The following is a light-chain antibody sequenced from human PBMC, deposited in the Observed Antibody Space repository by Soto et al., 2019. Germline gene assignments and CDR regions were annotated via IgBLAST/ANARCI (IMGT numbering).Light chain of an antibody. CDR3: SSYTSSRTLYV. CDR2: EVS. J-gene: IGLJ1*01. V-gene: IGLV2-14*01. CDR1: SRDVGGYNY. Sequence: QSVLTQPPSASGSPGQSVTISCTGTSRDVGGYNYVSWYQQHPGKAPKLMIYEVSNRPSGVSNRFSGSKSGNTASLTISGLQAEDEADYYCSSYTSSRTLYVFGTGTKVTVL.